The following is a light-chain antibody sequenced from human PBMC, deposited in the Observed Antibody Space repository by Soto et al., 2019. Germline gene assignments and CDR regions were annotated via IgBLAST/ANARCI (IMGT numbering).Light chain of an antibody. Sequence: DIQLTQSPSLLSASVGDRVTITCRASQGISTYLAWYQQKPGKAPKLLIYDASTLERGVPSRFSGSGSGTEFTLTISSLQPEDFAMYYCQQYSSSRTFGQGTKVEIK. CDR3: QQYSSSRT. J-gene: IGKJ1*01. CDR1: QGISTY. CDR2: DAS. V-gene: IGKV1-9*01.